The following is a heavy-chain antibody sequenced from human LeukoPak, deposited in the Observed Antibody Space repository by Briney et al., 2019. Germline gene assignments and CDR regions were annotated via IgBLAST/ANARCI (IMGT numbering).Heavy chain of an antibody. D-gene: IGHD3-3*01. CDR2: IYYSGST. CDR1: GGSISSSSYY. CDR3: ARVGLRDFWSGYYYFDY. V-gene: IGHV4-39*07. Sequence: PSETLSLTCTVSGGSISSSSYYWGWIRQPPGKGLEWIGSIYYSGSTYYNPSLKSRVTISVDTSKDQFSLKLSSVTAADTAVYYCARVGLRDFWSGYYYFDYWGQGTLVTVSS. J-gene: IGHJ4*02.